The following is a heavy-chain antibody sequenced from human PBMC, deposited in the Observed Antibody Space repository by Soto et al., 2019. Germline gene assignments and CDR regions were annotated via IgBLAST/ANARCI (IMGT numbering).Heavy chain of an antibody. J-gene: IGHJ3*02. Sequence: EVQLLESGGGLVQPGGSLRLSCAASGFTFSTYAMTWVRQAPAQGLEWVSGISGSGGSTYYADSVKGRFTISRDSSKNTLYLQMDSLRAEDTAVYYCAKKPDGSSPWGALDIWGQGTMVSVFS. V-gene: IGHV3-23*01. D-gene: IGHD3-16*01. CDR2: ISGSGGST. CDR1: GFTFSTYA. CDR3: AKKPDGSSPWGALDI.